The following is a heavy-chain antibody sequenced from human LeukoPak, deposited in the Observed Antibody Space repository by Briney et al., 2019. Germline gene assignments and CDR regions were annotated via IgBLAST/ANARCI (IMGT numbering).Heavy chain of an antibody. D-gene: IGHD3-10*01. CDR2: IIPIFGTT. CDR1: GGTFSTYA. V-gene: IGHV1-69*06. Sequence: GASVKVSCKASGGTFSTYAISWVRQAPGQGLEWMGGIIPIFGTTNYAQKFQGRVTITADKSTTTVYMELSSLRSEDTAVYYCAREGTPRSFNYWGQGTLVTVSS. CDR3: AREGTPRSFNY. J-gene: IGHJ4*02.